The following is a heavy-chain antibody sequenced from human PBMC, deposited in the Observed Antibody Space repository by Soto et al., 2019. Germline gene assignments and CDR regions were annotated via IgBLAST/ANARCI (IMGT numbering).Heavy chain of an antibody. CDR2: IIPILGMA. Sequence: ASVKVSCKASGGTFSSYTISWVRQAPGQGLEWMGRIIPILGMASYAQKFQGRVTITADKSTSTAYMELSSLRSEDTAVYYCAREVPNCSSTSCYPNANYYYYYMDVWGKGTTVTVSS. CDR3: AREVPNCSSTSCYPNANYYYYYMDV. D-gene: IGHD2-2*01. V-gene: IGHV1-69*04. CDR1: GGTFSSYT. J-gene: IGHJ6*03.